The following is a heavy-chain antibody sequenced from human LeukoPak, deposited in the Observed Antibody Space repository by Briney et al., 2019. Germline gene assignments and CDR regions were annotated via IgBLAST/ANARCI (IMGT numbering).Heavy chain of an antibody. D-gene: IGHD1-20*01. Sequence: PGGSPRLSCAASGFTFTNAWMNWVRQAPGKGLEWVGRIKSKADGETIDYAAPVKGRFTFSRDDSKNMLYLQMNSLESEDTAVYYCSTLTSRGLSDSWGQGTLVTVSS. J-gene: IGHJ4*02. CDR3: STLTSRGLSDS. V-gene: IGHV3-15*07. CDR1: GFTFTNAW. CDR2: IKSKADGETI.